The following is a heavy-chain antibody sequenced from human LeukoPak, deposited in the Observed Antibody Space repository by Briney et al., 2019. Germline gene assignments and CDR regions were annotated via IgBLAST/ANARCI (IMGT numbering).Heavy chain of an antibody. CDR2: IYSGGST. CDR1: GFTVSSNY. CDR3: ASIIAAAVSRGMDV. D-gene: IGHD6-13*01. V-gene: IGHV3-66*01. J-gene: IGHJ6*02. Sequence: GGSLRLSCAASGFTVSSNYMSWVRQAPGKGLEWVSVIYSGGSTYYADSVKGRFTISRDNSKNTLYLQMNSLRAEDTAVYYCASIIAAAVSRGMDVWGQGTTVTVPS.